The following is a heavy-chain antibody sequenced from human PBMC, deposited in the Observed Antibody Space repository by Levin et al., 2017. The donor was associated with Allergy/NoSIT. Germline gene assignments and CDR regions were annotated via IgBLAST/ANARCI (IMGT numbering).Heavy chain of an antibody. Sequence: GGSLRLSCAASGFTFSSYWMSWVRQAPGKGLEWVANIKQDGSEKYYVDSVKGRFTMSRDNAKNSLYMQMNSLRAEDTAVYYCARGGGDTGNWFDPWGQGTLVTVSS. V-gene: IGHV3-7*01. CDR1: GFTFSSYW. CDR3: ARGGGDTGNWFDP. CDR2: IKQDGSEK. J-gene: IGHJ5*02. D-gene: IGHD2-8*02.